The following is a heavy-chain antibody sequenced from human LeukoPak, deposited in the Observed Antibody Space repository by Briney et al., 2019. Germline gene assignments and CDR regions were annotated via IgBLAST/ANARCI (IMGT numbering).Heavy chain of an antibody. V-gene: IGHV3-21*06. CDR3: AREPTYYYDSSGYYSAFDI. CDR1: GFTFISYN. Sequence: NPGGSLRLSCAASGFTFISYNMNWVRQAPGKGLEWVSSISSRSNYIYYADSVQGRFTFSRDNAKNSLYLQMNSLRAEDTAVYYCAREPTYYYDSSGYYSAFDIWGQGTMVTVSS. CDR2: ISSRSNYI. D-gene: IGHD3-22*01. J-gene: IGHJ3*02.